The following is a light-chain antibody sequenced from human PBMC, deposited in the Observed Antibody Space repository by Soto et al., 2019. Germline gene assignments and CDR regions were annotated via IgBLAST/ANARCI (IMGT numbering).Light chain of an antibody. CDR2: EVS. CDR1: RTDIGGYNL. J-gene: IGLJ1*01. CDR3: SAYSAGSTLLV. V-gene: IGLV2-14*01. Sequence: QSALTQPASVSGSPGQTITLSCTGTRTDIGGYNLVSWYQQHPGKAPKLLIHEVSNRPSGISNRFNGSKSDNMASLTISGLRAEDEADYYCSAYSAGSTLLVFGSGTKLTVL.